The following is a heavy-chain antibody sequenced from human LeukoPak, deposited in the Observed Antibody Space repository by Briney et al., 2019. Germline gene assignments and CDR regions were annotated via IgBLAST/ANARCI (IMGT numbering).Heavy chain of an antibody. D-gene: IGHD2-2*01. Sequence: ASVKVSCKASGYTFTGYYMHWVRQAPGQGLERMGWINPNSGGTNYAQKFQGWVTMTRDTSISTAYMELSRLRSDDTAVYYCARCGYCSSTSCSRGAFDIWGQGTMVTVSS. J-gene: IGHJ3*02. CDR1: GYTFTGYY. CDR2: INPNSGGT. V-gene: IGHV1-2*04. CDR3: ARCGYCSSTSCSRGAFDI.